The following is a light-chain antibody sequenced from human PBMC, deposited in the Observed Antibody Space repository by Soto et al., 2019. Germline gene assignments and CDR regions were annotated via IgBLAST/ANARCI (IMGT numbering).Light chain of an antibody. CDR3: QQYNNGPPAST. CDR1: QSVSSN. Sequence: EIVMTQSPATLSVSPGERATLSCRASQSVSSNLAWYQQKHGQAPRLLLYAASTRATGIPATFIGSGSGTELTLTISSLQFEVFAIYVCQQYNNGPPASTFGQGTKVEIK. J-gene: IGKJ1*01. V-gene: IGKV3-15*01. CDR2: AAS.